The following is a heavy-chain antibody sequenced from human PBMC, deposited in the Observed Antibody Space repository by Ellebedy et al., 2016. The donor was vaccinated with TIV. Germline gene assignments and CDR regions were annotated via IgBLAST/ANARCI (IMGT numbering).Heavy chain of an antibody. CDR2: IYYSGET. Sequence: MPSETLSLTCTVSGDSISRGGYYWGWFRQHPGKGLEWIGSIYYSGETFYNPSLKSRATVSSEKSMNRFSLRLTSVTAADTAVYYCARLRVGASMPTDYWGPGTLVTVSS. CDR3: ARLRVGASMPTDY. V-gene: IGHV4-31*03. CDR1: GDSISRGGYY. D-gene: IGHD1-26*01. J-gene: IGHJ4*01.